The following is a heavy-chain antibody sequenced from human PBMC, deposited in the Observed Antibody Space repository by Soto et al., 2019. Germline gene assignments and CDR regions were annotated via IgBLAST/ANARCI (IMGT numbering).Heavy chain of an antibody. CDR1: GYTFSRYG. CDR3: AKNGQPPYYYYGLDV. V-gene: IGHV1-18*01. Sequence: QGQLVQSGGEVKKPGASVKVSCKASGYTFSRYGISWVRQAPGQGLEWMGWISGYNGDTNYAQKDQGRVTMTIDTSTTTAYMELRGLTSDDTAIYYCAKNGQPPYYYYGLDVWGQGTTVTVSS. CDR2: ISGYNGDT. J-gene: IGHJ6*02. D-gene: IGHD2-8*01.